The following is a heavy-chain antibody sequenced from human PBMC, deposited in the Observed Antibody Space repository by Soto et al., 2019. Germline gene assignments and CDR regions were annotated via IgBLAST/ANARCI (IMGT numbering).Heavy chain of an antibody. CDR1: GGSISSSY. CDR2: IYYSGST. V-gene: IGHV4-59*01. Sequence: LSLTCTVSGGSISSSYWSWIRQPPGKGLEWIGYIYYSGSTNYNPSLKSRVTISVDTSKNQFSLKLSSVTAADTAVYYCARGSSSWYNWFNPWGQGTLVTVSS. CDR3: ARGSSSWYNWFNP. J-gene: IGHJ5*02. D-gene: IGHD6-13*01.